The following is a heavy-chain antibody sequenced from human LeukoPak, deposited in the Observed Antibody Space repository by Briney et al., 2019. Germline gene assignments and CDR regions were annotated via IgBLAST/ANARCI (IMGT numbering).Heavy chain of an antibody. CDR3: ARGGKHVTFVVESSPYEY. J-gene: IGHJ4*02. V-gene: IGHV3-30-3*01. Sequence: PGGSLRLSCAASGFTFSSYTMHWVRQAPGKGLEWVAVISYDGNNKYYADSVKGRFTISRDNSKNTLYLQMDSLRAEDTAVYFCARGGKHVTFVVESSPYEYWGQGTLVTVSS. CDR1: GFTFSSYT. D-gene: IGHD2/OR15-2a*01. CDR2: ISYDGNNK.